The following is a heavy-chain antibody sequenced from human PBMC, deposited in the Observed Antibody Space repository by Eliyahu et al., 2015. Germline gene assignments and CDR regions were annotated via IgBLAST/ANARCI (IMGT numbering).Heavy chain of an antibody. V-gene: IGHV3-66*01. CDR2: IYXGGST. J-gene: IGHJ5*02. CDR1: GFXVSXNY. Sequence: EVQLVEAGGGLVQPGGSLXXPCAASGFXVSXNYMTWVRQAPGKGLGWVSVIYXGGSTYYADSVKGRFTISRDNSKNTLYLQMNSLRAEDTAVYYCARVYYGDYVRWFDPWGQGTLVTVSS. CDR3: ARVYYGDYVRWFDP. D-gene: IGHD4-17*01.